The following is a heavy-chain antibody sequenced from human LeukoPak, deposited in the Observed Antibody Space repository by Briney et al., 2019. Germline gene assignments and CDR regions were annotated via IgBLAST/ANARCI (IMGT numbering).Heavy chain of an antibody. J-gene: IGHJ4*02. CDR1: GGSFSGYY. V-gene: IGHV4-34*01. CDR3: ARGGSSWDRGYYFDY. D-gene: IGHD6-13*01. Sequence: SETLSLTCAVYGGSFSGYYWSWIRQPPGKGLEWIGEINHSGSTNYNPSLKSRVTISVDTSKNQFSLKLTSVTAADTAVYYCARGGSSWDRGYYFDYWGQGALVTVSS. CDR2: INHSGST.